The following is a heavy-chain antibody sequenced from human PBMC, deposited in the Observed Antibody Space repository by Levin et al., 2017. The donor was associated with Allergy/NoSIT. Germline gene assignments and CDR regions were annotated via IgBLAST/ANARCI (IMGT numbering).Heavy chain of an antibody. Sequence: ASVKVSCKASGYTFTSYDINWVRQATGQGLEWMGWMNPNSGNTGYAQKFQGRVTMTRNTSISTAYMELSSLRSEDMAVYYCATSSGWATRQVDYWGQGTLVTVSS. CDR3: ATSSGWATRQVDY. CDR2: MNPNSGNT. J-gene: IGHJ4*02. D-gene: IGHD6-19*01. CDR1: GYTFTSYD. V-gene: IGHV1-8*01.